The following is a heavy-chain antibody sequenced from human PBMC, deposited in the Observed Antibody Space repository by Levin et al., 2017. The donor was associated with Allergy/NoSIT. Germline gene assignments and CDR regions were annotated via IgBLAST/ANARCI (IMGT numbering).Heavy chain of an antibody. D-gene: IGHD2-15*01. V-gene: IGHV1-58*01. J-gene: IGHJ4*02. CDR3: AAALTCSGSSSYSP. Sequence: ASVKVSCKASGFTFSNSAVQWVRQARGQRLEGIGWIVVGNGNTNYAQKFQERVTITRDMSTSTAYMELSSLRSEDTAVYYCAAALTCSGSSSYSPWGQGTLVTVSS. CDR1: GFTFSNSA. CDR2: IVVGNGNT.